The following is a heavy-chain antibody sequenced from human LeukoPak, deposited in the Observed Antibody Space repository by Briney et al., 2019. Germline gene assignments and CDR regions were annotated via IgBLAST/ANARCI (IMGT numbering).Heavy chain of an antibody. CDR1: GFTFRNYW. CDR2: IKEDGSEK. Sequence: GGSLRLSCAASGFTFRNYWMSWVRQAPGKGLEWVANIKEDGSEKYYVHSVKGRFTISRDNAKNALYLQMNSLRAEDTAVYYCARKGYGDYWGQGTLVTVSS. D-gene: IGHD5-12*01. CDR3: ARKGYGDY. V-gene: IGHV3-7*03. J-gene: IGHJ4*02.